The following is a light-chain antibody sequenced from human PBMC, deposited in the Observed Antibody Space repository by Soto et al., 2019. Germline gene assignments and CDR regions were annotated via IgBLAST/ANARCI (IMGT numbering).Light chain of an antibody. J-gene: IGKJ4*01. CDR3: QQSYRIPLT. Sequence: DIQMTQSPSSLSASVGDRVTITCRASESISSDLNWYQHKPGKAPKLLIYAASSLLSGVPSTFSGSGFGTDFTLTISSLQPEDFATYYCQQSYRIPLTFGGGTKVEI. CDR1: ESISSD. CDR2: AAS. V-gene: IGKV1-39*01.